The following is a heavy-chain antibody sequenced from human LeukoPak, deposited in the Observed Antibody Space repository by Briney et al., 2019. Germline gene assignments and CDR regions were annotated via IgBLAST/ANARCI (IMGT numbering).Heavy chain of an antibody. D-gene: IGHD2-2*02. CDR2: ISWNSGNI. Sequence: PGGSLRLSCAASGFTFSSYAMSWVRQAPGKGLEWVSGISWNSGNIGYADSVKGRFTISRDNAKNSLYLQMNSLRAEDTALYYCTKGYCISTSCFTDYWGQGTLVTVSS. J-gene: IGHJ4*02. CDR1: GFTFSSYA. CDR3: TKGYCISTSCFTDY. V-gene: IGHV3-9*01.